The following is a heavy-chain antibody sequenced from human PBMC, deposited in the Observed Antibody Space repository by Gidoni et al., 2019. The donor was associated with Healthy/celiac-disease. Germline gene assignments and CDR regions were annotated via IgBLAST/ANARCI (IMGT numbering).Heavy chain of an antibody. V-gene: IGHV3-30*18. Sequence: QVQLVESGGGVVQPGRSLRLSCAASGFTFSRYVMHWVRQAPGKGLEWVAVISYDGSNKYYADSVEGRFTISRDNSKNTLYLQMNSLRADDTAVYYCAKGGSAKSNQKGKIVVVPALLDYWGQGTLVTVSS. J-gene: IGHJ4*02. CDR2: ISYDGSNK. CDR1: GFTFSRYV. CDR3: AKGGSAKSNQKGKIVVVPALLDY. D-gene: IGHD2-2*01.